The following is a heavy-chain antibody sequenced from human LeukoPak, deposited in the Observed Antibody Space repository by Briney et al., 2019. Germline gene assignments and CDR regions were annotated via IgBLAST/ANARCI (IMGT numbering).Heavy chain of an antibody. Sequence: GGSLRLSCAASGFTFSSYAMSWVRQAPGKGLEWVSAISGSGGSTYYADSVKGRFTISRDDPHNTLYLQMNSLRAEDTAVYFCARGGVDYYGSGTYYLMYYFDYWGQGALVTVSS. CDR1: GFTFSSYA. V-gene: IGHV3-23*01. D-gene: IGHD3-10*01. J-gene: IGHJ4*02. CDR2: ISGSGGST. CDR3: ARGGVDYYGSGTYYLMYYFDY.